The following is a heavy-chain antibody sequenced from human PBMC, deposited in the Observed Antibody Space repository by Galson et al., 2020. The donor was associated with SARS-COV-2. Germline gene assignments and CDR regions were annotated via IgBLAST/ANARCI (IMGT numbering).Heavy chain of an antibody. CDR2: TWHGGSFI. CDR1: GFSFRTSG. J-gene: IGHJ1*01. V-gene: IGHV3-33*01. CDR3: ARGSGLSSPPAHYYDTSVYFAEYFQE. D-gene: IGHD3-22*01. Sequence: GGSLRLSCAASGFSFRTSGMHWVRQAPGKGLEWVAVTWHGGSFIYYADSVKGRFTMSRDASTNTVYLEMNRLRADDTAIYYCARGSGLSSPPAHYYDTSVYFAEYFQEWGLGTLVTVSS.